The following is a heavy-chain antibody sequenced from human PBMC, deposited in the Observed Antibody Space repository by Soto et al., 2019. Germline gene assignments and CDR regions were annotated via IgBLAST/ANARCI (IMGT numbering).Heavy chain of an antibody. J-gene: IGHJ4*02. CDR1: GYTFTSYY. Sequence: ASVKVSCKASGYTFTSYYMHWVRQAPGQGLEWMGMISASSGSTSYAQKFQGRVTMTTDTSTSTAYMELRSLRSDDTAVYYCARGLAVAGPFDYWGQGTLVTVSS. CDR3: ARGLAVAGPFDY. CDR2: ISASSGST. D-gene: IGHD6-19*01. V-gene: IGHV1-46*01.